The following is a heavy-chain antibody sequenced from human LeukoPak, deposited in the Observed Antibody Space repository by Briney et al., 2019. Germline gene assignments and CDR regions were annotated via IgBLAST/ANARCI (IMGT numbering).Heavy chain of an antibody. J-gene: IGHJ3*02. CDR3: ARGLQENLAWLKAFSAFDI. CDR2: ISAYSGNT. D-gene: IGHD5-24*01. Sequence: VASVKVSCKTSGYTFSNYGISWVRQAPGQGLEWMGWISAYSGNTNYAQKFQGRVTMTTDTSTTTVYMDLRRLRSDDTAVYYCARGLQENLAWLKAFSAFDIWGQGTMVTVSS. V-gene: IGHV1-18*01. CDR1: GYTFSNYG.